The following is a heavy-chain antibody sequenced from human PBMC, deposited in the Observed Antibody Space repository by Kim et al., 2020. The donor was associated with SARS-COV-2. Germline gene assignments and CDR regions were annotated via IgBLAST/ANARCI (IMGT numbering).Heavy chain of an antibody. CDR3: ARVQVLLRFLEWLPKEFDY. V-gene: IGHV3-48*02. D-gene: IGHD3-3*01. CDR2: ISSSSSTI. CDR1: GFTFSSYS. J-gene: IGHJ4*02. Sequence: GGSLRLSCAASGFTFSSYSMNWVRQAPGKGLEWVSYISSSSSTIYYADSVKGRFTISRDNAKNSLYLQMNSLRDEDTAVYYCARVQVLLRFLEWLPKEFDYWGQGTLVTVSS.